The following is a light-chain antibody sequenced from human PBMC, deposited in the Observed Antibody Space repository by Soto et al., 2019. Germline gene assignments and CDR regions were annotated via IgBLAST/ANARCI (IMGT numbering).Light chain of an antibody. J-gene: IGLJ1*01. CDR3: CSYAGSYSYV. CDR2: DVS. V-gene: IGLV2-11*01. CDR1: SSDVGCYNY. Sequence: QSALTQPRSVSGSPGQSVTISCPGTSSDVGCYNYVSWYQQHPGKAPNLMIYDVSKRPSGVPDRFSGSKSGNTASLTISGLQAEDEADYYCCSYAGSYSYVFGTVTKVTVL.